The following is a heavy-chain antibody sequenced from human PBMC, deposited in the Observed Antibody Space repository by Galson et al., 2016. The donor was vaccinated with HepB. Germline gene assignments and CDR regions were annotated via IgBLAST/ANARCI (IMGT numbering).Heavy chain of an antibody. J-gene: IGHJ4*02. V-gene: IGHV4-31*03. CDR3: ARESWELTALYYFDL. D-gene: IGHD1-7*01. CDR2: IFSSGST. Sequence: TLSLTCTVSGGSISSGDYYWSWIRQHPGKGLEWLGYIFSSGSTKYNPSLQSRLTISSDMSKNHFSLSLSSVTAADTAVYYCARESWELTALYYFDLWGQGTLVTVSS. CDR1: GGSISSGDYY.